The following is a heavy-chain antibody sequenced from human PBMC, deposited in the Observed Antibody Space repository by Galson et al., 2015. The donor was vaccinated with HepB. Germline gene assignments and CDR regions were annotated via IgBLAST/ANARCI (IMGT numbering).Heavy chain of an antibody. CDR2: INPRDSST. Sequence: SVKVSCKASGYTFTNYYMHWVRQAPEQGLEWMGLINPRDSSTNYAQKFRGRVTMTRDTSTSTVYMELSSLGSDDTAVYYCARPAGGSTNWLDPGGQGTLITVSS. CDR3: ARPAGGSTNWLDP. V-gene: IGHV1-46*01. D-gene: IGHD1-26*01. J-gene: IGHJ5*02. CDR1: GYTFTNYY.